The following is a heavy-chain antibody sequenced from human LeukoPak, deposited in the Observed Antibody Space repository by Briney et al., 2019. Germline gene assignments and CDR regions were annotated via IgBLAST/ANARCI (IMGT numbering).Heavy chain of an antibody. Sequence: GASVKVSCKASGGTFSSYAISWVRQAPEQGLEWMGGIIPIFGTANYAQKFQGRVTITADESTSTAYMELSSLRSEDTAVYYCARAGQYSYGLAAAFDIWGQGTMVTVSS. D-gene: IGHD5-18*01. CDR3: ARAGQYSYGLAAAFDI. CDR1: GGTFSSYA. J-gene: IGHJ3*02. V-gene: IGHV1-69*13. CDR2: IIPIFGTA.